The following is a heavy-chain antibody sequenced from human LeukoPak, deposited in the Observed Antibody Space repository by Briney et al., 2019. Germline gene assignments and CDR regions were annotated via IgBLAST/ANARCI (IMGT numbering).Heavy chain of an antibody. D-gene: IGHD2-2*01. V-gene: IGHV1-24*01. CDR1: GYTLTELS. CDR3: ASTRHCSSTSCRPDTNDY. CDR2: FDPEDGET. Sequence: ASVKVSCKVSGYTLTELSMHWVRQAPGKGLEWMGGFDPEDGETIYAQKFQGRVTMTEDTSTDTAYMELSSLRSEDTAVYYCASTRHCSSTSCRPDTNDYWGQGTLVTVSS. J-gene: IGHJ4*02.